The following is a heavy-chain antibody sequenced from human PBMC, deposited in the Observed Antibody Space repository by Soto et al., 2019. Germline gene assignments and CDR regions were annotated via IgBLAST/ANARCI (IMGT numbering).Heavy chain of an antibody. CDR1: GFSLTTNGVG. V-gene: IGHV2-5*02. J-gene: IGHJ3*02. CDR2: IYWDDDE. Sequence: SGPTLVNPTQTLTLTCTFSGFSLTTNGVGVGWIRQPPGKALECLALIYWDDDERYSPSLKTRLTITKDTSKNQVVLTMTNMDPVDTATYFCAHSPANMDAFNIWGQGTMVTVAS. CDR3: AHSPANMDAFNI.